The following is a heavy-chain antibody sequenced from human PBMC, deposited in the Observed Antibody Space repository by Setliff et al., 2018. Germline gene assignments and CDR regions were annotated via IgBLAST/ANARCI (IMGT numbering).Heavy chain of an antibody. Sequence: ASVKVSCKASGYTFTSYYMHWLRQAPGQGLEWMGIINPSGCRTRYAQKFQGRVTMTRDTSTSTVYMELSRLRSEYTAVDYCARVGRYVDTAMVFDYWGHGTLVAVSS. CDR2: INPSGCRT. CDR3: ARVGRYVDTAMVFDY. CDR1: GYTFTSYY. D-gene: IGHD5-18*01. J-gene: IGHJ4*01. V-gene: IGHV1-46*01.